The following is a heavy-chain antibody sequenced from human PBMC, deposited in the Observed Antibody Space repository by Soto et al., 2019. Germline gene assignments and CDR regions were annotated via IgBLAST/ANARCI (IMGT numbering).Heavy chain of an antibody. V-gene: IGHV4-34*01. CDR1: GGSFSGYY. D-gene: IGHD2-15*01. J-gene: IGHJ5*02. CDR2: INYSGST. CDR3: ARGCSGGSCYWSRIDP. Sequence: SETLSLTCAVYGGSFSGYYWSWIRQPPGKGLEWIGGINYSGSTFYNPSLKSRVTISVDTSKNQFSLKLSSVTAADTAVYYCARGCSGGSCYWSRIDPWGQGTLVTVSS.